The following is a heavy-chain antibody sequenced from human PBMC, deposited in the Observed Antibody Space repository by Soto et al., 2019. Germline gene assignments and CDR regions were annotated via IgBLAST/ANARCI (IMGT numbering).Heavy chain of an antibody. CDR3: ARADTAMVPVDY. CDR1: GGTFSSYA. J-gene: IGHJ4*02. V-gene: IGHV1-69*13. Sequence: SVKVSCKASGGTFSSYAISWVRQAPGQGLEWMGGIIPIFGTANYAQKFQGRVTITADESTSTAYMELSSLRSEDTAVYYCARADTAMVPVDYWGQGTLVTVSS. D-gene: IGHD5-18*01. CDR2: IIPIFGTA.